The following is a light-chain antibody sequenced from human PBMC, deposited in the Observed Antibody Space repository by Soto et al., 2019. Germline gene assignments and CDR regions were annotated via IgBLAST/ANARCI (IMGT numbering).Light chain of an antibody. J-gene: IGKJ1*01. CDR3: QQYGSSQWT. CDR1: QSVSSSY. CDR2: GAS. Sequence: EIVSTQSPGTLSLSPGEGATLSCRASQSVSSSYLAWYQQKPGQAPRLLIYGASSRATGIPDRFSGSGSGTDFTLTISRLEPEDFAVYYCQQYGSSQWTFGQGTKVDIK. V-gene: IGKV3-20*01.